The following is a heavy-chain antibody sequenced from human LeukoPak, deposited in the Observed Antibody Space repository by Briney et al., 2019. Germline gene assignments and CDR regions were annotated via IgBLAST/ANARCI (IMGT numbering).Heavy chain of an antibody. V-gene: IGHV1-8*03. D-gene: IGHD2-2*01. CDR3: ARRPAATGAYNWFDP. CDR1: GYTFTTYD. Sequence: ASVKVSCKASGYTFTTYDINWVRRATGQGLEWMGWMNPRSGNTGYAQKFQGRVTITRNTSISTAYMELSNLRSEDTAVYYCARRPAATGAYNWFDPWGQGTLVTVSS. CDR2: MNPRSGNT. J-gene: IGHJ5*02.